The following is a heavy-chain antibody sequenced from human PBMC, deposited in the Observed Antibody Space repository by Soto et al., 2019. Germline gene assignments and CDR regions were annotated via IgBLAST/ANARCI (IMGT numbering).Heavy chain of an antibody. CDR1: RYIFTAYF. J-gene: IGHJ5*02. Sequence: QVQLVQSGAEVKKPGASVKVSCKAPRYIFTAYFMHWVRQAPGQGLEWMGWINPNNGATHYGLSFQGRVPMTRDTSISTAYMELSSLRSDDTAVYYWASHAPGARFDPWGQGTLVIFSS. CDR3: ASHAPGARFDP. V-gene: IGHV1-2*02. CDR2: INPNNGAT.